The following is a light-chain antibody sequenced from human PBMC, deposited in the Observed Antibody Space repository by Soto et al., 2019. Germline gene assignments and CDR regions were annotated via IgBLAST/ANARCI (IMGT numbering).Light chain of an antibody. V-gene: IGKV1-6*01. J-gene: IGKJ1*01. CDR1: RDVGSD. CDR2: AAY. Sequence: QMTQSPSSLSASVGEKIIITCRASRDVGSDVSWYQRKPGQAPKLLIYAAYNLYTGVPSRFSGSRSGTEFTLTIRSLQPEDFASYYCLQDYGDSWTFGQGTKVDIK. CDR3: LQDYGDSWT.